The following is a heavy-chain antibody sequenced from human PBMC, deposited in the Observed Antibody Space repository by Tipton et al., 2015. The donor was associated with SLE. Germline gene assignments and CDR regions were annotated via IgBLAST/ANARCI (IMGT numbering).Heavy chain of an antibody. CDR3: ARDRSIVGAALASY. CDR1: GYTFTSYD. Sequence: QSGPEVKKPGASVKVSCKASGYTFTSYDINWVRQAPGQGLEWMGIINPSGGSTSYAQKFQGRVTMTRDTSTSTVYMELSSLRSEDTAVYYCARDRSIVGAALASYWGQGTLVTVSS. V-gene: IGHV1-46*01. D-gene: IGHD1-26*01. J-gene: IGHJ4*02. CDR2: INPSGGST.